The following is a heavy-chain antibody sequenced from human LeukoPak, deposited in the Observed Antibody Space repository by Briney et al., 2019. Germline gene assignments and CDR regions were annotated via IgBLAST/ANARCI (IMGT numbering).Heavy chain of an antibody. CDR3: ATRRPYNIADS. D-gene: IGHD5-24*01. CDR1: GGSIGDSTNF. Sequence: SETLSLTCIVSGGSIGDSTNFWGWLRQPPGTGLEWFGNIYYGGTYYNPSLKSRFAISMDMSKNHFSLRLSSVTAADTAVYYCATRRPYNIADSWGRGALVTVSS. V-gene: IGHV4-39*01. J-gene: IGHJ5*01. CDR2: IYYGGT.